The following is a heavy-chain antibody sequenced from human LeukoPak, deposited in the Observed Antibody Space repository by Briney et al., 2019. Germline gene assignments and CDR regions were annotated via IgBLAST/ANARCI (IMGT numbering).Heavy chain of an antibody. CDR2: IIPILGTA. Sequence: SVKVSCKASGGTFSSYAISWVRQAPGQGLEWMGGIIPILGTANYAQKFQGRVTITADESTSTAYMELSSLRSEDTAVYYCARSHRSYYYYYMDVWGKGTTVKISS. CDR3: ARSHRSYYYYYMDV. CDR1: GGTFSSYA. J-gene: IGHJ6*03. V-gene: IGHV1-69*13.